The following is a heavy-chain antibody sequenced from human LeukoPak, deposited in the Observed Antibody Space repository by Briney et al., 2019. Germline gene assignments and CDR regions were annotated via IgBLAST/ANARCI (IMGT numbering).Heavy chain of an antibody. V-gene: IGHV3-74*01. D-gene: IGHD3-10*01. CDR3: TTGIGNYYYY. CDR2: VKSDGSDT. J-gene: IGHJ4*02. CDR1: GSTFSIYW. Sequence: QPGGSLSLFCAASGSTFSIYWMHWVRHAPGKGLVWVSRVKSDGSDTIYADSVKGRFTISRDNAKNTLYLQMDSLRAEDTAVYYCTTGIGNYYYYWGQGTLVTVAS.